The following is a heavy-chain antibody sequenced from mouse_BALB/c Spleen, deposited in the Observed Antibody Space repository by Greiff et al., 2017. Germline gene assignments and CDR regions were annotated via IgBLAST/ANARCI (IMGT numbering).Heavy chain of an antibody. CDR3: ARSHYGEGYYAMDY. Sequence: QVQLQQSGAELARPGASVKMSCKASGYTFTSYTMHWVKQRPGQGLEWIGYINPSSGYTNYNQKFKDKATLTADKSSSTAYMQLSSLTSEDSAVYYCARSHYGEGYYAMDYWGQGTSVTVSS. D-gene: IGHD2-13*01. CDR2: INPSSGYT. J-gene: IGHJ4*01. V-gene: IGHV1-4*01. CDR1: GYTFTSYT.